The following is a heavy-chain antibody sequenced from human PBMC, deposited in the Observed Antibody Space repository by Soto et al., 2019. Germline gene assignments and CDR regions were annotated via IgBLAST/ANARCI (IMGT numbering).Heavy chain of an antibody. Sequence: QVQLQESGPGLVKPSQTLSLTCTVSGGSISSGSYYWSWIRQLPGKGLEWIGYIYYSGSTYYNPSLKSRVTISVDTSKNQFSLKLNSVTAADTAVYYCATRTDYYYGSGSLGGMDVWGQGPRSPSP. D-gene: IGHD3-10*01. CDR1: GGSISSGSYY. CDR2: IYYSGST. J-gene: IGHJ6*02. V-gene: IGHV4-31*03. CDR3: ATRTDYYYGSGSLGGMDV.